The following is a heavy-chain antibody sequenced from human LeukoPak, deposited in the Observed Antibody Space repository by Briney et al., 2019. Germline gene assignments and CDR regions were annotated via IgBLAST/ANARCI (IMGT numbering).Heavy chain of an antibody. J-gene: IGHJ4*02. CDR1: GGTFSSYA. D-gene: IGHD2-2*02. V-gene: IGHV1-69*05. CDR3: ARARVHCSSTSCYKGAGFDY. Sequence: GSSVKDSCKASGGTFSSYAISWVRQAPGQGLEWMGGIIPIFGTANYAQKFQGRVTITTDESTSTAYMELSSLRSEDTAVYYCARARVHCSSTSCYKGAGFDYWGQGALVTVSS. CDR2: IIPIFGTA.